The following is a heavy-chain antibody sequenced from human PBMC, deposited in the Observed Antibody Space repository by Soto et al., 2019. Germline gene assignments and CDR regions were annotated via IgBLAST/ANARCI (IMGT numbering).Heavy chain of an antibody. J-gene: IGHJ4*02. D-gene: IGHD3-10*01. CDR2: FYDGNT. Sequence: SETLSLTCIVSGGSITRRSSSWAWIRQPPGKGLEWVGTFYDGNTYHNPSLRSRITIAVDTSKNQFSLKLNSVAAADTAFYYCATTRGLAVGGSFDYWGQGMLVTVSS. V-gene: IGHV4-39*01. CDR3: ATTRGLAVGGSFDY. CDR1: GGSITRRSSS.